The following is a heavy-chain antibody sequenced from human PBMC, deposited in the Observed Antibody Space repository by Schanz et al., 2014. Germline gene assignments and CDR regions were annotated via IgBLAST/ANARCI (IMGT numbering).Heavy chain of an antibody. J-gene: IGHJ4*02. Sequence: QVQLVESGGGVVQPGGSLRLSCAASGFTFSSYGMHWVRQAPGKGLEWVTFIRFDGSDKYYADSVKGRFTISRDNAKNTVYLQMTSLRVEDTAVYYCARGGADSAMAHEYWGRGTLVTVSS. CDR3: ARGGADSAMAHEY. D-gene: IGHD5-18*01. V-gene: IGHV3-30*02. CDR1: GFTFSSYG. CDR2: IRFDGSDK.